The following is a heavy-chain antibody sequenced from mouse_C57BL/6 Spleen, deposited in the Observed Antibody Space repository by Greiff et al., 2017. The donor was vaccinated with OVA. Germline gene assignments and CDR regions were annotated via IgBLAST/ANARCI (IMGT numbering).Heavy chain of an antibody. V-gene: IGHV5-9*01. Sequence: EVKVVESGGGLVKPGGSLKLSCAASGFTFSSYTMSWVRQTPEKRLEWVATISGGGGNTDYPDSVKGRFTISRDNAKNSLYLQMSSLRSEDTSLYYCARHRKVTTEYFDYWGQGTTLTVSS. J-gene: IGHJ2*01. D-gene: IGHD2-2*01. CDR1: GFTFSSYT. CDR3: ARHRKVTTEYFDY. CDR2: ISGGGGNT.